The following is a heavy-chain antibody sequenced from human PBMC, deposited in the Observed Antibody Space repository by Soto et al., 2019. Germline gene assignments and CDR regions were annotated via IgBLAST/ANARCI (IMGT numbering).Heavy chain of an antibody. CDR3: ALSGYDYVGVDY. CDR1: GGTFSSYA. J-gene: IGHJ4*02. Sequence: ASVKVSCKASGGTFSSYAISWVRQAPGQGLEWMGGIIPIFGTANYAQKFQGRVTITADKSTSTAYMELSSLRSEDTAVYYCALSGYDYVGVDYWGQGTLVTVSS. D-gene: IGHD5-12*01. V-gene: IGHV1-69*06. CDR2: IIPIFGTA.